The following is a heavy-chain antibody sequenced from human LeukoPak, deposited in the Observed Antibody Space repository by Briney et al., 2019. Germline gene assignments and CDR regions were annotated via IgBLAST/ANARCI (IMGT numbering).Heavy chain of an antibody. CDR2: ISTSSSYI. CDR3: AKVLVGATEFPY. CDR1: GFIFSSYS. V-gene: IGHV3-21*01. Sequence: PGGSLRLSCAASGFIFSSYSMNWVRQAPGKGLEWVSSISTSSSYIYYADSVKGRITISRDNARKSLYLQMNSLRAEDTAVYYCAKVLVGATEFPYWGQGTLVTVSS. D-gene: IGHD1-26*01. J-gene: IGHJ4*02.